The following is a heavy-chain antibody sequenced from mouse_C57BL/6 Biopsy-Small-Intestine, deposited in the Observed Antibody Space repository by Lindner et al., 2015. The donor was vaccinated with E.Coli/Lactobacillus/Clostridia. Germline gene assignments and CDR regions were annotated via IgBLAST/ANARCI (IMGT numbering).Heavy chain of an antibody. CDR3: ARTEDYYGNFDV. D-gene: IGHD1-1*01. CDR2: ISSGSSTI. Sequence: VQLQESGGGLVKPGGFLKLSCAASGFTFSDYGMHWVRQAPEKGLEWVAYISSGSSTIYYADTVKGRFTISRDNAKNTLFLQMTSLRSEDTAMYYCARTEDYYGNFDVWGTGTTVTVSS. V-gene: IGHV5-17*01. J-gene: IGHJ1*03. CDR1: GFTFSDYG.